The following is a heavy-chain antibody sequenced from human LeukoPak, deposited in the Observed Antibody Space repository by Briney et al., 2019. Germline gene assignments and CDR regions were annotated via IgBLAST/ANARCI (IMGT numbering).Heavy chain of an antibody. D-gene: IGHD1-26*01. V-gene: IGHV1-24*01. CDR2: FDPEDGET. J-gene: IGHJ4*02. CDR3: ATVGGKYSGSYDY. Sequence: ASVKVCCKVSGYTLTELSMHWVRQAPGKGLGWMGGFDPEDGETIYAQKVQGRVTMTEDTSTDTAYMELSRLRSEDTAVYYCATVGGKYSGSYDYWGQGTLVTVSS. CDR1: GYTLTELS.